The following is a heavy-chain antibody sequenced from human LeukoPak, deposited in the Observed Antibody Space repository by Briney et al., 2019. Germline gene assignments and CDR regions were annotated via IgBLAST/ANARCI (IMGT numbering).Heavy chain of an antibody. CDR1: GGSISSYY. Sequence: SETLSLTCTVSGGSISSYYWSWIRQPPGKGLEWIGYIYYSGSTNYNPSLKSRVTISVDTSKNQFSLKLSSVTAADTAVYYCAYGGIYDSSGHSSWGQGTLVTVSS. CDR3: AYGGIYDSSGHSS. CDR2: IYYSGST. J-gene: IGHJ4*02. D-gene: IGHD3-22*01. V-gene: IGHV4-59*01.